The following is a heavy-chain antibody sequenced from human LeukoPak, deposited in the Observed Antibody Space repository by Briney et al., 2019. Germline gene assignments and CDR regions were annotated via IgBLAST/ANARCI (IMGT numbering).Heavy chain of an antibody. J-gene: IGHJ4*02. CDR2: ISAYNGNT. Sequence: ASVKVSCKASGYTFTSYGISWVRQAPGQGLEWMGWISAYNGNTNYAQKLQGRVTMTTDTSTSTAYMKLRSLRSDDTAVYYCARDRGGYCSSTSCARGDYWGQGTLVTVSS. D-gene: IGHD2-2*01. V-gene: IGHV1-18*04. CDR1: GYTFTSYG. CDR3: ARDRGGYCSSTSCARGDY.